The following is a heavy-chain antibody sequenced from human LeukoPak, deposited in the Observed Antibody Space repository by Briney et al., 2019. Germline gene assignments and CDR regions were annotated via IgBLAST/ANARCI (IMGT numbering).Heavy chain of an antibody. CDR3: ARLSPNYDSSGYRVPA. D-gene: IGHD3-22*01. CDR1: GYTFTRYY. J-gene: IGHJ5*02. V-gene: IGHV1-46*01. Sequence: ASVKVSCKASGYTFTRYYLHWVRQAPGQGLEWMGIINPSGGSTRYAQKFQGRVTITADESTSTAYMELSSLRSEDTAVYYCARLSPNYDSSGYRVPAWGQGTLVTVSS. CDR2: INPSGGST.